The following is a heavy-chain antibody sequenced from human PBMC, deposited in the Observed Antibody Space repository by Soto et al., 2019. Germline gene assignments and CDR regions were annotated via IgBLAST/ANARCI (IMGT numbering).Heavy chain of an antibody. CDR2: IIPIFGTA. Sequence: ASVKVSCKASGGTFSSYAISWGRQAPGQRLEWMGGIIPIFGTANYAQKFQGRVTITADESTSTAYMELSSLRSEDTAVYYCARDRKNPHDYGDYTAWNYFDYWGQGTLVTVSS. CDR1: GGTFSSYA. J-gene: IGHJ4*02. D-gene: IGHD4-17*01. CDR3: ARDRKNPHDYGDYTAWNYFDY. V-gene: IGHV1-69*13.